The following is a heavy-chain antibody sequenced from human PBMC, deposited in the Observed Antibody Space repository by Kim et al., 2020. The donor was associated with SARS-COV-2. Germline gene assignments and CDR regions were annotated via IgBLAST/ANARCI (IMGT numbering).Heavy chain of an antibody. D-gene: IGHD6-13*01. CDR3: ATPGKYTSSWYPWDYYFYGMGV. V-gene: IGHV3-23*01. Sequence: GGSLRLSCEASGFTFSHYCMSWVRQAPGKGLEWLSAINRRGGTTYSADSVKGRFTISRDNSKNTLYLQMNSLRAEDTAVYYCATPGKYTSSWYPWDYYFYGMGVWGKGPRVTVSS. J-gene: IGHJ6*04. CDR1: GFTFSHYC. CDR2: INRRGGTT.